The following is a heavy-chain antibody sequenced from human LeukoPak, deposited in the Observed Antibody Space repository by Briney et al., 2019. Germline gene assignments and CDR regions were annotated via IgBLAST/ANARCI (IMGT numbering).Heavy chain of an antibody. D-gene: IGHD3-10*01. CDR2: LYSGSST. V-gene: IGHV3-53*01. CDR1: GFSVSTKY. Sequence: PGGSLRLSCEGSGFSVSTKYMNWVRQAPGKGLEWVSILYSGSSTYYTDSVKGRFTVSRDDSKNTLYLHMNSLGVEDTAVYYCARVGDHYHWYLDVWGRGTLATVSS. CDR3: ARVGDHYHWYLDV. J-gene: IGHJ2*01.